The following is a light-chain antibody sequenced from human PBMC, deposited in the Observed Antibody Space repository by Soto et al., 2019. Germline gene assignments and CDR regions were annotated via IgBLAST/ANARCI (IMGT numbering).Light chain of an antibody. CDR3: QPYNNWWT. CDR2: GAS. V-gene: IGKV3-15*01. J-gene: IGKJ1*01. Sequence: EIVMTQSPATLSVSPGERATLSCRASQSVSSNLAWYQQKPGQAPRPLIYGASTRATGIPARFSGSGSGTEFTLTISSLQSEDFAVYYCQPYNNWWTFGQGTKVEIK. CDR1: QSVSSN.